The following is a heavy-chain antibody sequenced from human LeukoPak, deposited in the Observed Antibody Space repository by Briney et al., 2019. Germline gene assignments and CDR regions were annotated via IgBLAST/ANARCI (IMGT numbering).Heavy chain of an antibody. V-gene: IGHV1-2*02. J-gene: IGHJ4*02. CDR1: GYTFTGYY. CDR3: ARDFGYDFWSGHLGHPVPDY. CDR2: INTNSAGT. Sequence: ASVKVSCKASGYTFTGYYMHWVRQAPGHGLEWMGWINTNSAGTNYAQKFQGRVTMTRDTSISTAYMELSRPRSDDTAVYYCARDFGYDFWSGHLGHPVPDYWGQGTLVTVSS. D-gene: IGHD3-3*01.